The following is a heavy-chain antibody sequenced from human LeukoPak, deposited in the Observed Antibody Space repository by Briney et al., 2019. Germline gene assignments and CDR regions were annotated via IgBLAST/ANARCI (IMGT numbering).Heavy chain of an antibody. CDR3: ARLDYDSSGYYYGFDP. CDR1: GFTFSSCE. J-gene: IGHJ5*02. D-gene: IGHD3-22*01. CDR2: ISSSGSTI. Sequence: GGSLRLSCAASGFTFSSCEMNWVRQAPGKGLEWVSYISSSGSTIYYADSVKGRFTISRDNAKNSLYLQMNSLRAEDTAVYYCARLDYDSSGYYYGFDPWGQGTLVTVSS. V-gene: IGHV3-48*03.